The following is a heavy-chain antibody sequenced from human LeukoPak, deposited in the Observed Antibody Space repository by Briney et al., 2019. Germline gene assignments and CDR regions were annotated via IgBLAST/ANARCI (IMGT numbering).Heavy chain of an antibody. V-gene: IGHV3-21*01. Sequence: PGGSLRLSCAASGFTFSSYSMNWVRQAPGKGLEWVSSISSTGAYIYYADSLKGRFTISRDNAKNSLYLQMNSLRAEDTAVYYCALADYGDYLHEDTWFDPWGQGTLVTVSS. D-gene: IGHD4-17*01. CDR2: ISSTGAYI. J-gene: IGHJ5*02. CDR1: GFTFSSYS. CDR3: ALADYGDYLHEDTWFDP.